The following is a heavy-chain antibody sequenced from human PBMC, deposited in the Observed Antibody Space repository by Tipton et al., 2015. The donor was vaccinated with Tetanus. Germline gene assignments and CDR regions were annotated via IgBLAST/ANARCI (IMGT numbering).Heavy chain of an antibody. V-gene: IGHV4-34*01. CDR3: ARTAPDMDV. J-gene: IGHJ6*02. D-gene: IGHD2-21*02. Sequence: TLSLTCAVYGGSFSGYYWSWIRQPPGKGLEGIGEINHSGSTNYNPSLKSRVTISVDTSKNQFSLKLSSVTAADTAVYYCARTAPDMDVWGQGTTVTVSS. CDR1: GGSFSGYY. CDR2: INHSGST.